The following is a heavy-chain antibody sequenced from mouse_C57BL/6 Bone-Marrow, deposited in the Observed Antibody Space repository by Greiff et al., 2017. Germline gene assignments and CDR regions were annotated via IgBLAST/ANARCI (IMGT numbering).Heavy chain of an antibody. V-gene: IGHV1-54*01. CDR3: ARGGDWAPFDY. CDR2: INPGSGGT. CDR1: GYAFTNYL. J-gene: IGHJ2*01. D-gene: IGHD4-1*01. Sequence: VQLQQSGAELVRPGTSVKVSCKASGYAFTNYLIEWVKQRPGQGLEWIGVINPGSGGTNYNEKFKGKATLTADKSSSTAYMQRSSLTSEDSAVYFCARGGDWAPFDYWGQGTTLTVSS.